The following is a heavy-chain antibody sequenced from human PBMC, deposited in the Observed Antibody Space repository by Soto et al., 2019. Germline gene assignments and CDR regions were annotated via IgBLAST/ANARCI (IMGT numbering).Heavy chain of an antibody. V-gene: IGHV4-59*08. CDR1: GGSISSYY. CDR3: ARGYEYFDY. CDR2: IYYSGST. Sequence: PSETLSLTCTVSGGSISSYYWSWIRQPPGKGLESIGYIYYSGSTNYNPSLKSRVTISVDTSKNQLSLKLSSVTAADTAVYYCARGYEYFDYWGQGTLVTVPS. J-gene: IGHJ4*02. D-gene: IGHD5-12*01.